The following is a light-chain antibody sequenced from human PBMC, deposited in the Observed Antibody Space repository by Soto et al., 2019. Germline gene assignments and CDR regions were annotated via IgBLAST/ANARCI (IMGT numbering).Light chain of an antibody. J-gene: IGKJ1*01. CDR3: QHYGNSPT. Sequence: EIVLTQSPGTLSLSPGDGATLSCRASQSVSSGYLAWYLQKPGQAPRLLIYGASRRATGIPDRFSGSGSGTDFTLSISRLEPEDFAVYWCQHYGNSPTFGQGTKVQIK. CDR2: GAS. CDR1: QSVSSGY. V-gene: IGKV3-20*01.